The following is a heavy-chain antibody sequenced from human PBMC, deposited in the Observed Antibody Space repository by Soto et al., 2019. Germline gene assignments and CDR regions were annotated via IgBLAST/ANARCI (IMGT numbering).Heavy chain of an antibody. CDR1: GFTFSSYS. D-gene: IGHD3-16*02. V-gene: IGHV3-21*01. CDR2: IRSSSSYI. J-gene: IGHJ3*02. Sequence: EVQLVESGGGLVKPGGSLRLSCAASGFTFSSYSMNWVRQAPGKGLEWVSSIRSSSSYIYYADSVKGRFTISRDNAKNSLYLQMNSLRAEDTAVYYCARDGDYVWGSYRWSDAFDIWGQGTMVTVSS. CDR3: ARDGDYVWGSYRWSDAFDI.